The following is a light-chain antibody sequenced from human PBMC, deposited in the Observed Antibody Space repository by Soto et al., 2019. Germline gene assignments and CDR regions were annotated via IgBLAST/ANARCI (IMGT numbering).Light chain of an antibody. Sequence: EILMTQSPGTLSLSPGERATLSCRASQSVSNNYLAWYQQKPGQAPRLLIYGAFSRATGIPGRFSGSGSGTDFTLTISRLEPEDFAVYYCQQYGNSIPITFGQGTRLEIK. CDR2: GAF. CDR3: QQYGNSIPIT. J-gene: IGKJ5*01. V-gene: IGKV3-20*01. CDR1: QSVSNNY.